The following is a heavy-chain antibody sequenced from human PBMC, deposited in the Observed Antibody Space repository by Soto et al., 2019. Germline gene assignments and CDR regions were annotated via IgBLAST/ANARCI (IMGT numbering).Heavy chain of an antibody. J-gene: IGHJ4*02. CDR1: GYTFTSYA. Sequence: QVQLVQSGAEEKKPGASVKVSCKASGYTFTSYAMHWVRQAPGQRLEWMGWINAGNGNTKYSQKFQGRVTITRDTSASTAYMELSSLRSEDTPVYYCARAVGGPTSNLDSWGQGTLVTVSS. D-gene: IGHD3-16*01. CDR2: INAGNGNT. CDR3: ARAVGGPTSNLDS. V-gene: IGHV1-3*05.